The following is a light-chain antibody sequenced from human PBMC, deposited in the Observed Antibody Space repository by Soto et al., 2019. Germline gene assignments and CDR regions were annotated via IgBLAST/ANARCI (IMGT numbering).Light chain of an antibody. J-gene: IGKJ4*01. V-gene: IGKV3-15*01. CDR3: QQYNYWPPLT. CDR1: QSVSSN. Sequence: ERVMTQSPATLSVSPGERATLSCRASQSVSSNLAWYQQKPCQAPRLLIYDASTRATGVPARFSGSGSGTEFTLTISSLQSEDFAVYYCQQYNYWPPLTFGGGTKVEIK. CDR2: DAS.